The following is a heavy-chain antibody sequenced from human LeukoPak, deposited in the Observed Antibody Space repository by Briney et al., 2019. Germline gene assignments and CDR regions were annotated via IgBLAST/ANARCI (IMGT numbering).Heavy chain of an antibody. J-gene: IGHJ5*02. D-gene: IGHD3-22*01. CDR3: ATDFYDST. Sequence: GGSLRLSCASSGFTFSNAWMNWVRQAPGKGLEWVGRIRSNSDGGTIDYAAPVKGRFTLSRDDSKTTLYLQMNSLQTEDTAVYYCATDFYDSTWGQGTLVTVSS. CDR2: IRSNSDGGTI. CDR1: GFTFSNAW. V-gene: IGHV3-15*07.